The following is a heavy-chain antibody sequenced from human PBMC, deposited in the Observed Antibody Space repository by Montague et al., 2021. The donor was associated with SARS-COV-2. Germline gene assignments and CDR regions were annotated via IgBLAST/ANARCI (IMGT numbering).Heavy chain of an antibody. V-gene: IGHV4-39*07. D-gene: IGHD4-17*01. Sequence: SETLSLTCTVSGGSIISSDHYWAWIRQPPGGALEWIGNIFYSGTTYYNLSLQSRVTISIDTSKNQFSLKVTSVVAADTAVYYCVRDGDYAHPSGMDVWGHGTTVTVSS. J-gene: IGHJ6*02. CDR2: IFYSGTT. CDR1: GGSIISSDHY. CDR3: VRDGDYAHPSGMDV.